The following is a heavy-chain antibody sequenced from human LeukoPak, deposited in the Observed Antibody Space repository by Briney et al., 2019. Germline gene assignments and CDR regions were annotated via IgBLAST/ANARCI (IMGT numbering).Heavy chain of an antibody. CDR2: IRNDRIT. J-gene: IGHJ4*02. V-gene: IGHV3-15*01. Sequence: GGSLRLSCVLSGLTFSDAWMSWVRQAPGKGLEWVGRIRNDRITDYAAPVQGRFSISRDNSKNTFYLQMNSLRTEDTGMYFCTWMATIFTVDYWGQGTLATVSS. D-gene: IGHD5-12*01. CDR3: TWMATIFTVDY. CDR1: GLTFSDAW.